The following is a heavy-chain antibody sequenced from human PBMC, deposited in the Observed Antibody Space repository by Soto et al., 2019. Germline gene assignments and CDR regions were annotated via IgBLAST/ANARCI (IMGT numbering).Heavy chain of an antibody. CDR2: ISHAGNNK. Sequence: ESVGGVVQPGRSLRLSCAASGFTFSLFDMHWVRQAPGKGLEWVALISHAGNNKYYVDSVKGRFTISRDNSKNTLYLQMNSLRPEDTAVYYCAKDLDAYGDSWPADCWGQGTLVTVSS. J-gene: IGHJ4*02. CDR3: AKDLDAYGDSWPADC. V-gene: IGHV3-30*18. CDR1: GFTFSLFD. D-gene: IGHD6-13*01.